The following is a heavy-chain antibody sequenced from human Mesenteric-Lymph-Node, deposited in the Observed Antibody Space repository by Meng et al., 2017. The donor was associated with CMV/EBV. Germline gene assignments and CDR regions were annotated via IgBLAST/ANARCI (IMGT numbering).Heavy chain of an antibody. J-gene: IGHJ4*02. Sequence: SVKVSCKASGFTFTTSAVQWVRQARGQRLEWIGCIVVGSGNTNYAQKFQERVTITRDMSTSTAYMELSSLRSEDTAVYYYAAGPARSGYDFWSYYYRPANDWGQGTLVTVSS. CDR1: GFTFTTSA. V-gene: IGHV1-58*01. CDR3: AAGPARSGYDFWSYYYRPAND. D-gene: IGHD3-3*01. CDR2: IVVGSGNT.